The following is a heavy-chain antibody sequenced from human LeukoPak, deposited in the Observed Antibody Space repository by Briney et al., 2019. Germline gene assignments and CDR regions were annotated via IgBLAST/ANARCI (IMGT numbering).Heavy chain of an antibody. CDR2: IKEDGSEK. D-gene: IGHD4-23*01. CDR3: ARDPDSGNAWGWFDP. CDR1: GFTFSNYW. V-gene: IGHV3-7*01. J-gene: IGHJ5*02. Sequence: PGESLRLSCAASGFTFSNYWMSWVRQAPGKGLEWVANIKEDGSEKWYVDSVKGRFTISRDNAKNSLYMQMDNLRGEDTAVYYCARDPDSGNAWGWFDPWGQGTLVIVSS.